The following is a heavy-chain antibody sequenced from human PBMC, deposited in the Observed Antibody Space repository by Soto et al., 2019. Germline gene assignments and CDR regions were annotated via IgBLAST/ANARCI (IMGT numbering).Heavy chain of an antibody. CDR1: GFTFSSYG. CDR3: ARDPDIVLMVYVITDSTGGDSGFDY. J-gene: IGHJ4*02. V-gene: IGHV3-33*01. CDR2: IWYDGSNK. D-gene: IGHD2-8*01. Sequence: QVQLLESGGGVVQPGRSLRLSCAASGFTFSSYGMHWVRQAPGKGLEWVAVIWYDGSNKYYADSVKGRFTISRDNSKNALYQQMNSLRAEDTAVYYCARDPDIVLMVYVITDSTGGDSGFDYWGQRTLVTVSS.